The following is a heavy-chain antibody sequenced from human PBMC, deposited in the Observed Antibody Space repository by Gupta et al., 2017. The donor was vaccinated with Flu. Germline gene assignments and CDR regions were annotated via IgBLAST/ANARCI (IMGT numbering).Heavy chain of an antibody. Sequence: QVQLHESGPGLLKPSETLSLTCSVSGGSMKNYFWSWIRQTPGKGLEWIGYISYGGNTNYNPALKSRLSMSVDMSKNQFSLKLSSLTTADTAVYYCARVGATKGGAFDIWGQGTKVTVSS. CDR3: ARVGATKGGAFDI. CDR1: GGSMKNYF. D-gene: IGHD1-26*01. J-gene: IGHJ3*02. CDR2: ISYGGNT. V-gene: IGHV4-59*01.